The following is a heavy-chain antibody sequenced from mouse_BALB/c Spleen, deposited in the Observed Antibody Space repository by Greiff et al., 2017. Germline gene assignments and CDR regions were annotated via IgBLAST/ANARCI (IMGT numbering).Heavy chain of an antibody. CDR2: IYPGNVNT. CDR3: ARGGYYGNYGSAMDY. D-gene: IGHD2-1*01. J-gene: IGHJ4*01. CDR1: GYTFTSYY. V-gene: IGHV1S56*01. Sequence: QVQLKESGPELVKPGASVRISCKASGYTFTSYYIHWVKQRPGQGLEWIGWIYPGNVNTKYNEKFKGKATLTADKSSSTAYMQLSSLTSEDSAVYFCARGGYYGNYGSAMDYWGQGTSVTVSS.